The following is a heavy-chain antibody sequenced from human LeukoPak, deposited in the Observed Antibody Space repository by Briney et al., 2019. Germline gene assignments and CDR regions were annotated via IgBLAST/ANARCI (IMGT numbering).Heavy chain of an antibody. CDR2: IIPIFGTA. CDR3: ARGIPVGADAFDI. J-gene: IGHJ3*02. D-gene: IGHD1-26*01. V-gene: IGHV1-69*05. CDR1: GGTFSSYA. Sequence: SVKVSCKASGGTFSSYAISWVRQAPGQGLEWMGGIIPIFGTANYAQKFQGRVTITRNTSISTAYMELSSLRSEDTAVYYCARGIPVGADAFDIWGQGTMVTVSS.